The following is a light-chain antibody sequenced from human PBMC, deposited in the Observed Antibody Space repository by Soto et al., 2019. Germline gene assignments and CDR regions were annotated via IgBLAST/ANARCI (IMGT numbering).Light chain of an antibody. CDR2: DAS. CDR3: QQRSNWLIT. V-gene: IGKV3D-11*01. CDR1: QGVSSY. Sequence: EIVFTQSPAPLSLSPGERATLSCRASQGVSSYLAWYQQKPGQAPRLLIYDASNRATGIPARFSGSGPGTDFTLTISSLEPEDFAVYYCQQRSNWLITFGQGTRLEIK. J-gene: IGKJ5*01.